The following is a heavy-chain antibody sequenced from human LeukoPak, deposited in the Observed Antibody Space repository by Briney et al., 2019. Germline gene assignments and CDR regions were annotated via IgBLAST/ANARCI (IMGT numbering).Heavy chain of an antibody. Sequence: QPGGSLRLSCAASGFTFSDYYMSWIRQAPGKGLEWVSYISSSGSTIYYADSVKGRFTISRDNAKNSLYLQMNSLRAEDTAVYYCARVHGSITMIVVVINPIDYWGQGTLVTVSS. J-gene: IGHJ4*02. V-gene: IGHV3-11*01. CDR2: ISSSGSTI. D-gene: IGHD3-22*01. CDR3: ARVHGSITMIVVVINPIDY. CDR1: GFTFSDYY.